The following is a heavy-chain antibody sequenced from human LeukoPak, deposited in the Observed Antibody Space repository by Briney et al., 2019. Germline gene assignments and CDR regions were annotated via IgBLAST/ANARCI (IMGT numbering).Heavy chain of an antibody. V-gene: IGHV3-66*02. CDR1: GVTSNY. J-gene: IGHJ4*02. Sequence: GGSLRLSCAASGVTSNYFTWVRQAPGKGLEWVSVNNGGTTYYADSVKGRFTISRDNSKSTLFVYLQMNSLRTDDTAVYYCAGGGEAARSLHYWGQGTLVTVSS. D-gene: IGHD6-6*01. CDR3: AGGGEAARSLHY. CDR2: NNGGTT.